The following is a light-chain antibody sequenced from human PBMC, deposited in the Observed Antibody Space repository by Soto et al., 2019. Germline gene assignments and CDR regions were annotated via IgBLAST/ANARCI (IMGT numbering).Light chain of an antibody. CDR3: QQYNSYPWT. J-gene: IGKJ1*01. V-gene: IGKV1-5*01. CDR1: QSISSW. CDR2: DAS. Sequence: DIQMTQSPSTLSASVGDRVTITCRASQSISSWLAWYQQKPGKAPKLLNYDASRLESGVPSRFSGSGSGTEFTLTISSRQPDDFATYYCQQYNSYPWTFGQGTKVEIK.